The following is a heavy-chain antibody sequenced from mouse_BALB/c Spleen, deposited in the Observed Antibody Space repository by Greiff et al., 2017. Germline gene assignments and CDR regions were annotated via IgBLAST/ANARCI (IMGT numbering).Heavy chain of an antibody. V-gene: IGHV1-14*01. CDR2: INPYNDGT. CDR3: ARAITGAWFAY. D-gene: IGHD2-4*01. J-gene: IGHJ3*01. Sequence: EVQLQQSGPELVKPGASVKMSCKASGYTFTSYVMHWVKQKPGQGLEWIGYINPYNDGTKYNEKFKGKATLTSDKTSSTAYMELSSLTSEDSAVYYCARAITGAWFAYWGQGTLVTVSA. CDR1: GYTFTSYV.